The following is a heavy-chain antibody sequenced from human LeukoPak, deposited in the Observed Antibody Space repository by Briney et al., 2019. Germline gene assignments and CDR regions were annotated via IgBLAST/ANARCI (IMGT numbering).Heavy chain of an antibody. CDR2: IKEDGSEK. D-gene: IGHD3-10*01. V-gene: IGHV3-7*03. CDR3: AGDRQLYY. CDR1: GFTVSSNY. Sequence: GGSLRLSCAASGFTVSSNYMSWVRQAPGKGLEWVANIKEDGSEKHYVDSVKGRFTISRDNAKNSLYLQMDSLRAEDTAVYYCAGDRQLYYWGQGTPVTVSS. J-gene: IGHJ4*02.